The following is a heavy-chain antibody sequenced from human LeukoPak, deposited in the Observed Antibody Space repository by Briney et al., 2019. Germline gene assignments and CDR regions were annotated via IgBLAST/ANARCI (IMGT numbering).Heavy chain of an antibody. CDR1: GFTFSSYA. Sequence: GGSLRLSCAASGFTFSSYAMHWVRQAPGKGLEWVAVISYDGSNKYYADSVKGRFTISRDNAKNSLYLQMNSLRAEDTAVYYCARDPPTYSSSPHFDYWGQGTLVTVSS. CDR3: ARDPPTYSSSPHFDY. D-gene: IGHD6-6*01. V-gene: IGHV3-30-3*01. CDR2: ISYDGSNK. J-gene: IGHJ4*02.